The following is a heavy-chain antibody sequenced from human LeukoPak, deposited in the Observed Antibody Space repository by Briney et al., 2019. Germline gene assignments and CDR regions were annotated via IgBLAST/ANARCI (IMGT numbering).Heavy chain of an antibody. V-gene: IGHV4-4*07. D-gene: IGHD4-17*01. Sequence: SETLSLTCTVSGGSISSYYWSWIRQPAGRGQEWIGRIHNSGSTSYNLSLKSRITMSIDTSMNQFSLKVTSVTAADTAVYYCAGGNYGDYAYVFDYWGQGTLVTVSS. J-gene: IGHJ4*02. CDR3: AGGNYGDYAYVFDY. CDR1: GGSISSYY. CDR2: IHNSGST.